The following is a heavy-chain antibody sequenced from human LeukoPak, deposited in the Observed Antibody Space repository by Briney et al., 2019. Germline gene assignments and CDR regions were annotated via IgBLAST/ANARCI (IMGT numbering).Heavy chain of an antibody. V-gene: IGHV1-2*02. J-gene: IGHJ4*02. Sequence: GASVKVSCKASGYTFTGYYMHWVRQAPGQGLEWMGWISPNSGGTNYAQKFQGRVTMTRDTSISTAYMELSRLRSDDTAVYYCARGSAAGKGAHDYWGQGTLVTVSS. CDR2: ISPNSGGT. D-gene: IGHD6-13*01. CDR3: ARGSAAGKGAHDY. CDR1: GYTFTGYY.